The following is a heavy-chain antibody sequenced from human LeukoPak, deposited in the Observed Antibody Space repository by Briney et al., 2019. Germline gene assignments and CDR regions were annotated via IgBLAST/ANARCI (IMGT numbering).Heavy chain of an antibody. D-gene: IGHD2-15*01. CDR1: GFTVSRNY. V-gene: IGHV3-23*01. CDR2: ISGSGGST. J-gene: IGHJ4*02. Sequence: GGSLRLSCAVSGFTVSRNYMSWVRQAPGKGLEWVSGISGSGGSTYYADSVKGRFTISRDNSKNTLYLQMNSLRAEDTAVYYCANLVVVVTARHYWGQGTLVTVSS. CDR3: ANLVVVVTARHY.